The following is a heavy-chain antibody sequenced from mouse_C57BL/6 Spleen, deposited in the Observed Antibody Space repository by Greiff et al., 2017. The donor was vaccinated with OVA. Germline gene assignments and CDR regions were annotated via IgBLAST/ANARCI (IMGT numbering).Heavy chain of an antibody. V-gene: IGHV1-9*01. CDR3: ARGDYYGSRENWYFDV. CDR2: ILPGSGST. J-gene: IGHJ1*03. CDR1: GYTFTGYW. Sequence: SGAELMKPGASVKLSCKATGYTFTGYWIEWVKQRPGHGLEWIGEILPGSGSTNYNEKFKGKATFTADTSSNTAYMQLSSLTTEDSAIYYCARGDYYGSRENWYFDVWGTGTTVTVSS. D-gene: IGHD1-1*01.